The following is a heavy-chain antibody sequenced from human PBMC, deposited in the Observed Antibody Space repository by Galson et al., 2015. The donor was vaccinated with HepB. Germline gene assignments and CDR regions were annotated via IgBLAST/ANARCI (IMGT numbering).Heavy chain of an antibody. Sequence: SVKVSCKASGGTFSSYAISWVRQAPGQGLEWMGGIIPIFGTANYAQKFQGRVTITADESTSTAYMELSSLRSEDTAMYYCARTGWFGELLYDAFDIWGQGTLVTVSS. J-gene: IGHJ4*02. CDR1: GGTFSSYA. V-gene: IGHV1-69*13. CDR3: ARTGWFGELLYDAFDI. CDR2: IIPIFGTA. D-gene: IGHD3-10*01.